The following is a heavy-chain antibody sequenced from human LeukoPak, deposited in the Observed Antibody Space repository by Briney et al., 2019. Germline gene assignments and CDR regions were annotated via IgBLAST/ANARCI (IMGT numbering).Heavy chain of an antibody. D-gene: IGHD3-22*01. Sequence: PGGSLRLSCAASGFTVSSNYMSWVRQAPGKGLEWVSVIYSGGSTYYADSVKGRFTISRDNSKNTLYLQMNSLRAEDTAVYYCARDDYYDGSGYSSWGQGTLVTVSS. CDR3: ARDDYYDGSGYSS. CDR2: IYSGGST. CDR1: GFTVSSNY. J-gene: IGHJ5*02. V-gene: IGHV3-53*01.